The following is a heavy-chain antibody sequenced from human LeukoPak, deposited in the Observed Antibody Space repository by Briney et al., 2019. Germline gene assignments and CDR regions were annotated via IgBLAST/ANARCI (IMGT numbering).Heavy chain of an antibody. J-gene: IGHJ4*02. V-gene: IGHV4-59*08. Sequence: SETLSLTCTVSGGSINNYYWNWIRQPPGKGLELIGYIYYSVSGGGTNYNPSLKSRVTISADTSKNQFSLKLSSVTAADTAVYYCARGGTMTTVPLWGQGTLVTVSS. CDR3: ARGGTMTTVPL. CDR1: GGSINNYY. D-gene: IGHD4-17*01. CDR2: IYYSVSGGGT.